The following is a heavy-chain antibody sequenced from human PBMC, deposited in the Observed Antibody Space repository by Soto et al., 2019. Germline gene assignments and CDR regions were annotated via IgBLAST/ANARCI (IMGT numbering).Heavy chain of an antibody. CDR1: GFTFSSYG. CDR3: AKMTDSSGHDY. CDR2: ISYDGSNK. J-gene: IGHJ4*02. Sequence: GGSLRRSCAASGFTFSSYGMHWVRQAPGKGLEWVAVISYDGSNKYYADSVKGRFTISRDNSKNTLYLQMNSLRAEDTAVYYCAKMTDSSGHDYWGQGTLVTVSS. D-gene: IGHD6-19*01. V-gene: IGHV3-30*18.